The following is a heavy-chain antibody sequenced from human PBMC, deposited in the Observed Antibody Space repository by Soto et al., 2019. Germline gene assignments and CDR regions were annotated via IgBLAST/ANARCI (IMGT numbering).Heavy chain of an antibody. D-gene: IGHD3-10*01. Sequence: QVQLVQSGAEVKKPGASVKVSCKASGYTFTSYAMHWVRQAPGQRLEWMGWINAGNGNTKYSQKFQGRVTITRDTSASTAYMELSSLRSEDTAVYYCARDLYYYGSGSYGVGYWGQGTLVTVSS. CDR3: ARDLYYYGSGSYGVGY. J-gene: IGHJ4*02. V-gene: IGHV1-3*01. CDR2: INAGNGNT. CDR1: GYTFTSYA.